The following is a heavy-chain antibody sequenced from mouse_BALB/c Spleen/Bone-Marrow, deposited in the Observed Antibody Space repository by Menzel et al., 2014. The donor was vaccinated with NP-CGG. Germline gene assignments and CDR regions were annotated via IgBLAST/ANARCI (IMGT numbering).Heavy chain of an antibody. V-gene: IGHV5-6*02. Sequence: DVKLVESGGDLVKPGGSLKLSCAASGFTFSSYGMSWVRQTPDKRLEWVATINSGGVNTYYIDSVKGRFTISRDNAKNTLYLQMSSLKSEDTAMYHCARRGNWDGRAAMDYWGQGTPVTASS. CDR2: INSGGVNT. J-gene: IGHJ4*01. CDR3: ARRGNWDGRAAMDY. CDR1: GFTFSSYG. D-gene: IGHD4-1*01.